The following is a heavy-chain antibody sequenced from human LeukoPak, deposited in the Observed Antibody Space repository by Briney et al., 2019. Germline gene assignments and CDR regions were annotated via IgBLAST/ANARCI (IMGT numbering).Heavy chain of an antibody. J-gene: IGHJ4*02. Sequence: GGSLRFSCAASGFTFSSYAMTWVRQAPGKGLEWVSVISSSGGSTYYADSVKGRFTISRDNSKNTLYLQMNSLRAEDTAVYYCANKNDYIWGSYHYWGQGTLVTVSS. CDR1: GFTFSSYA. V-gene: IGHV3-23*01. CDR2: ISSSGGST. D-gene: IGHD3-16*01. CDR3: ANKNDYIWGSYHY.